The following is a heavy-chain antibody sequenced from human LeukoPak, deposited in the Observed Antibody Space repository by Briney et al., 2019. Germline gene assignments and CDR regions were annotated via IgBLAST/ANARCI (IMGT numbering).Heavy chain of an antibody. CDR3: APPPIAVTGN. V-gene: IGHV3-7*01. CDR1: GFIFNDFL. CDR2: IRQDGGAK. D-gene: IGHD6-19*01. Sequence: GGALRLSCTASGFIFNDFLMSWVRQAPGEGLEWVANIRQDGGAKSYVDSVKGRFTISRDNAKKSLYLQMNSLRAEDTAVYYCAPPPIAVTGNWGQGTLVTVSS. J-gene: IGHJ4*02.